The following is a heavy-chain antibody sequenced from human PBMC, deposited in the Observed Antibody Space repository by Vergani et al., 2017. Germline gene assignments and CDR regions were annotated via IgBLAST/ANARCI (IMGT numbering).Heavy chain of an antibody. J-gene: IGHJ5*02. CDR2: IYHSGST. CDR1: GYSISSGYY. D-gene: IGHD2-2*02. V-gene: IGHV4-38-2*02. Sequence: QVQLQESGPGLVKPSETLSLTCTVSGYSISSGYYWGWIRQPPGKGLEWIGSIYHSGSTYYNPSLKSRVTISVDTSKNQFSLKLSSVTAADTAVYYCASDRRPIYCSSTSCYRFGWFDPWGQGTLVTVSS. CDR3: ASDRRPIYCSSTSCYRFGWFDP.